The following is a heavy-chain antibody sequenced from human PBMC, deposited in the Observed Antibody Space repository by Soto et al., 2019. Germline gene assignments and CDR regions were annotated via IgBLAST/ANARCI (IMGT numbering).Heavy chain of an antibody. J-gene: IGHJ6*02. CDR1: GFTFSSYA. V-gene: IGHV3-23*01. CDR2: IIDSGGST. CDR3: AKGRSYYYYYGVDV. Sequence: GGPLSLSCAASGFTFSSYAMSWVRPAPGKGLEWVSDIIDSGGSTYYADSVKGRFTISRDNSKSTLYLQMNSLRAEDTALYYCAKGRSYYYYYGVDVWGQGTTVTVSS.